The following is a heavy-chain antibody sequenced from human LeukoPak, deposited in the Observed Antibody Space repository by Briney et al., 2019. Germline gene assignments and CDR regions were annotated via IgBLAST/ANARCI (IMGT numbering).Heavy chain of an antibody. Sequence: GGSLRLSCAASGFTFSSYSMNWVRQAPGKGLEWVSSISSSSSYIYYADSVKGRFTISRDNAKNSLYLQMNSLRAEDTAVYYCARHNYYDSSGYYPNWFDPWGQGTLVTVSS. V-gene: IGHV3-21*01. CDR3: ARHNYYDSSGYYPNWFDP. CDR2: ISSSSSYI. D-gene: IGHD3-22*01. CDR1: GFTFSSYS. J-gene: IGHJ5*02.